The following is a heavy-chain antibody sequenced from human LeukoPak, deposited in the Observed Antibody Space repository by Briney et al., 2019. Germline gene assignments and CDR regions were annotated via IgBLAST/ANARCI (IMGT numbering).Heavy chain of an antibody. CDR2: ISGSGGST. CDR1: GFTFSTYA. D-gene: IGHD3-22*01. Sequence: TGGSLRLSCAASGFTFSTYAVSWVRQAPGKGLEWVSTISGSGGSTYYADSVKGRFAISRDNSKNTLYLQMNSLRAEDTAVYYCAKVRYYDSSGYSRGFDYWGQGTLVTVSS. J-gene: IGHJ4*02. CDR3: AKVRYYDSSGYSRGFDY. V-gene: IGHV3-23*01.